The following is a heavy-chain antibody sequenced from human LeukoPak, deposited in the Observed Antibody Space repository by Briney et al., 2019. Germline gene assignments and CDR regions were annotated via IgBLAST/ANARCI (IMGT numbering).Heavy chain of an antibody. CDR3: VRGVGDY. CDR1: GGSFSGYH. CDR2: INRSGSI. Sequence: SETLSLTCAVYGGSFSGYHWSWIRQPPGKGLEWIGEINRSGSINYNPPLKSRVTISVDTSKHLYSLRLSSVTAADTAVYFCVRGVGDYWGRGTLVTVSS. J-gene: IGHJ4*02. V-gene: IGHV4-34*01.